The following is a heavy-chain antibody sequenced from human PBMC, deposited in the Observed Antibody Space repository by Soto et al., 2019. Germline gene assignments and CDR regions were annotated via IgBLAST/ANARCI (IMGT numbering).Heavy chain of an antibody. CDR2: ISSSGSTI. J-gene: IGHJ4*02. D-gene: IGHD2-21*02. V-gene: IGHV3-48*03. Sequence: GGSLRLSCAASGFTFSSYEMNWVRQAPGKGLEWVSYISSSGSTIYYADSVKGRFTISRDNAKNSLYLQMNSLRAGDTAVYYCARTGGNSKFDYWGQGTLVTVSS. CDR1: GFTFSSYE. CDR3: ARTGGNSKFDY.